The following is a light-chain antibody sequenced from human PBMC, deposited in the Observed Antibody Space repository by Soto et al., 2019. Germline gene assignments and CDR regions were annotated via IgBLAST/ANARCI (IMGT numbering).Light chain of an antibody. CDR1: QSVRTN. CDR2: GAS. Sequence: EVMMTQFPDTVSVTPGETVTLSCGASQSVRTNLAWYQQKPGQAPRLLIYGASSRATGIPDRFSGSGSGTDFTLTISRLEPEDFAVYYCQQYGSSLWTFGQGTKVDIK. CDR3: QQYGSSLWT. V-gene: IGKV3-20*01. J-gene: IGKJ1*01.